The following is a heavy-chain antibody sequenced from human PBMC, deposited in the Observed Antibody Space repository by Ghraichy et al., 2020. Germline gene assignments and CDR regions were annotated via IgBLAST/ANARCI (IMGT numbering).Heavy chain of an antibody. CDR1: GFTFSSYA. V-gene: IGHV3-7*01. Sequence: GGSLRLSCAASGFTFSSYAMTWVRQAPGKGLEWVASIKSDGSDSFYVDSVRGRFTISRDNAENSVSLEMTSLRAEDTAIYYCARDPYGDYKYGGTDYWGRGTLVSVSS. CDR3: ARDPYGDYKYGGTDY. D-gene: IGHD4-17*01. CDR2: IKSDGSDS. J-gene: IGHJ4*02.